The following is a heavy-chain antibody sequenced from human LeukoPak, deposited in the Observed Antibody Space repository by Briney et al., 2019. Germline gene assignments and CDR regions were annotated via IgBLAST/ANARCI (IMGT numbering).Heavy chain of an antibody. CDR1: GFTFSSNW. V-gene: IGHV3-7*04. CDR2: IKLDGEK. Sequence: GGSLRLPCAVFGFTFSSNWIKWVRQAPGRSLAWVASIKLDGEKYYVDSVKGRFTISRDNAKNSLYLQMNSLRAEDTAVYYCARVLWVQNYYYGMDVWGQGTTVTVSS. CDR3: ARVLWVQNYYYGMDV. J-gene: IGHJ6*02. D-gene: IGHD3-16*01.